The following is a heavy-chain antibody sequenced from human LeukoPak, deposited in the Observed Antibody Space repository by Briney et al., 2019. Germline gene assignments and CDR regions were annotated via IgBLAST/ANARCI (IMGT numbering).Heavy chain of an antibody. D-gene: IGHD6-13*01. Sequence: SQTLSLTCTVSGGSISSGSYYWSWIRQRQPAGKGLEWIGHIQPSGSTNYNPSFKSRITISVDTSKNHFSLKLSSVTAADTAVYYCARGITGITAAGSEWGQGTLVTDSS. CDR2: IQPSGST. V-gene: IGHV4-61*09. CDR1: GGSISSGSYY. CDR3: ARGITGITAAGSE. J-gene: IGHJ4*02.